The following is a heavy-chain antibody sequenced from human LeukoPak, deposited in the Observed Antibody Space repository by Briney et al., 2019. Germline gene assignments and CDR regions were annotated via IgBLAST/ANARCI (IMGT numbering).Heavy chain of an antibody. D-gene: IGHD2-8*01. CDR3: VKNLYPPPARAEAFDT. J-gene: IGHJ3*02. CDR1: GFTFDDYA. CDR2: IYGDGAST. V-gene: IGHV3-43*02. Sequence: AGGSLRLSCAASGFTFDDYAMHWVRQVPGKGLEWVSLIYGDGASTYYADSVKGRFTVARDNSKNSLYLQMNSLRTDDTALYFLVKNLYPPPARAEAFDTWGQGKMVTVFS.